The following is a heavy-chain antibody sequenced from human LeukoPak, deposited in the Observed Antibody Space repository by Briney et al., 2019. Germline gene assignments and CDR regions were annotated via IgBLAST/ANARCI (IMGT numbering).Heavy chain of an antibody. CDR3: AKEVGTFDY. Sequence: GRSLRLSCAATGFTFDDYALHWVRQVPGKGLEWVSGISWNSGSIYNADSVRGRFTISRDNAKNSLYLQMNSLRVEDTVLYYCAKEVGTFDYWGQGTLVTVSS. CDR2: ISWNSGSI. D-gene: IGHD4-23*01. J-gene: IGHJ4*02. CDR1: GFTFDDYA. V-gene: IGHV3-9*01.